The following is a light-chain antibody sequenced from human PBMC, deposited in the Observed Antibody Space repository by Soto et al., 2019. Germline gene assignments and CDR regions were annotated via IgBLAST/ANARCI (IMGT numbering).Light chain of an antibody. V-gene: IGKV3D-20*02. CDR2: DAS. CDR3: QQRSSWPPTIT. CDR1: QTVRNNY. J-gene: IGKJ5*01. Sequence: EFVLTQSPGTLSLSPGERTTLXWRASQTVRNNYLAWYQQKPGQAPRLLIYDASSRATGIPDRFSGGGSGTDFTLTISRLEPEDFAVYYCQQRSSWPPTITFGQGTRLEI.